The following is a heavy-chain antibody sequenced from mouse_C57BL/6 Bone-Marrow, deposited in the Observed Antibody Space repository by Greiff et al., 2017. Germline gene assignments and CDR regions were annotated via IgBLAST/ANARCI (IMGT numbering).Heavy chain of an antibody. CDR2: IYPGSGST. J-gene: IGHJ4*01. CDR1: GYTFTSYW. V-gene: IGHV1-55*01. CDR3: ARGISYSNYVDYAMDY. D-gene: IGHD2-5*01. Sequence: VQLQQPGAELVKPGASVKMSCKASGYTFTSYWITWVKQRPGPGLEWIGDIYPGSGSTNYNEKFKSKATLTVDTSSSTAYMQLSSLTSEDSAVYYCARGISYSNYVDYAMDYWGQGTSVTVSS.